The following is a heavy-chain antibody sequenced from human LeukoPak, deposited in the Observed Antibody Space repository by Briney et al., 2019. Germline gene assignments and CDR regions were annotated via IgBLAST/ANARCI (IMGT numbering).Heavy chain of an antibody. J-gene: IGHJ3*02. CDR2: IRSKANSYAT. CDR3: TRQPPNSGWLEMDAFDI. CDR1: GFTVSSNY. Sequence: GGSLRFSCAASGFTVSSNYMSWVRQAPGKGLEWVGRIRSKANSYATAYAASVKGRFTISRDDSKNTAYLQMNSLKTEDTAVYYCTRQPPNSGWLEMDAFDIWGQGTMVTVSS. D-gene: IGHD6-19*01. V-gene: IGHV3-73*01.